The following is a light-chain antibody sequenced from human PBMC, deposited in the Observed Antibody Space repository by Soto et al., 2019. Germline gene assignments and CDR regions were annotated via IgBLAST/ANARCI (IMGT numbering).Light chain of an antibody. V-gene: IGLV2-14*01. CDR1: SSDVGGYNY. J-gene: IGLJ7*01. CDR3: SSYTSSSTAV. CDR2: DVS. Sequence: QSALTQPASVSGSPGQSITISCTGTSSDVGGYNYVSWYQQHPGKAPKLMIYDVSNRPSGVSNRFSGSKSDNTASLTISGLQAEDEADYYCSSYTSSSTAVFGGGTQLTVL.